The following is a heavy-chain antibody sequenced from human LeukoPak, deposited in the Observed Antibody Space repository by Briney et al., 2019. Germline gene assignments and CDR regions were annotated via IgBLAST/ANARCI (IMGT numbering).Heavy chain of an antibody. D-gene: IGHD1-7*01. V-gene: IGHV3-13*04. Sequence: GGSLRLSCAASGFTLSTYDMHWVRHVTGKGLEWVSAIGAGEDTYYLGSVKGRFTISRENAKNVLYLQMSSLRVEDTAVYYCVREIRETVITRHYYYGIDVWGQGTTVTVSS. CDR2: IGAGEDT. CDR1: GFTLSTYD. J-gene: IGHJ6*02. CDR3: VREIRETVITRHYYYGIDV.